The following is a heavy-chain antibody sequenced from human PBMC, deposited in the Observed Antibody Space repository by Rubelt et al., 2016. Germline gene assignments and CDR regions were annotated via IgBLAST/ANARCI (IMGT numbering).Heavy chain of an antibody. CDR1: GYTFTSYA. V-gene: IGHV1-3*01. CDR2: INAGNGNT. D-gene: IGHD3-22*01. CDR3: ARGYFDSTGDFDY. Sequence: QVQLVQSGAEVKKPGASVKVSCKASGYTFTSYAMHWVRQAPGQRLEWMGWINAGNGNTKYSQKFQGRVSMTTDSSTNTAYMELRSLRSDDTAVYYCARGYFDSTGDFDYWGQGTLVTVSS. J-gene: IGHJ4*02.